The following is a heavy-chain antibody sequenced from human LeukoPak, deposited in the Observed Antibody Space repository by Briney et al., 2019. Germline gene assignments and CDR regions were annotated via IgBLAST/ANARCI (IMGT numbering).Heavy chain of an antibody. CDR2: IIPIFGTT. Sequence: SVNLSCTASGGTFSSYATSWVRQAPGQGLEWMGGIIPIFGTTNYAQKFQGRVTIRADESTSTAYMELSSLRAEDTAVYYCARDPGVRGGTGYYYYYYGMDVWGKGTTVTVSS. CDR3: ARDPGVRGGTGYYYYYYGMDV. V-gene: IGHV1-69*01. CDR1: GGTFSSYA. D-gene: IGHD3-10*01. J-gene: IGHJ6*04.